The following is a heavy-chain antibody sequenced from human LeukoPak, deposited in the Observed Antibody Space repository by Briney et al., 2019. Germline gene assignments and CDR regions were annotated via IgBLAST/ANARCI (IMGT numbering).Heavy chain of an antibody. J-gene: IGHJ5*02. CDR3: ARRRGLKDSWFDP. CDR2: INHSGST. D-gene: IGHD3-22*01. V-gene: IGHV4-34*01. CDR1: GGSFSGYY. Sequence: SETLSLTCAVYGGSFSGYYWSWIRQPPGKGLEWIGEINHSGSTNYNPSLKSRVTISVDTSKNQFSLKLSSVTAADTAVYYCARRRGLKDSWFDPWGQGTLVTVSS.